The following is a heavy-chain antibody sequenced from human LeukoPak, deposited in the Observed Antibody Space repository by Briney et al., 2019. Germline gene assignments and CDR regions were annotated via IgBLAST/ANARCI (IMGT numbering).Heavy chain of an antibody. J-gene: IGHJ4*02. CDR1: GYTFTSYG. CDR2: IRVYNGNT. D-gene: IGHD3-22*01. CDR3: ARWDYCDSSGYYFTPY. Sequence: ASVKVSCKASGYTFTSYGINWVRQAPGQGLEWMGWIRVYNGNTNYAQKLQGRVTMTTDTSTSTAYMELRSLRSDDTAVYYCARWDYCDSSGYYFTPYWGQGTLVTVSS. V-gene: IGHV1-18*01.